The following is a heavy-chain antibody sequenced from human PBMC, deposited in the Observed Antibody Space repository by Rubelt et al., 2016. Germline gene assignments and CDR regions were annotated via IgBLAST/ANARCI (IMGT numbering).Heavy chain of an antibody. Sequence: APGKGLEWVSALSGMGCSTYSADSVKGRLTISRDNSRTTLYRQMNNLGADDTAVYYCAKDLGSSSWYYVDCWGQGTLVTVSS. V-gene: IGHV3-23*01. CDR2: LSGMGCST. D-gene: IGHD6-13*01. J-gene: IGHJ4*02. CDR3: AKDLGSSSWYYVDC.